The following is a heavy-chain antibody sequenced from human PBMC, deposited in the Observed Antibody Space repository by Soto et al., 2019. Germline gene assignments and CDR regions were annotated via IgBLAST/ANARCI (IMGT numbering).Heavy chain of an antibody. CDR2: TYYRSKWST. D-gene: IGHD1-26*01. CDR1: GDSVSSKSAA. J-gene: IGHJ5*02. CDR3: TRALSGSYDH. V-gene: IGHV6-1*01. Sequence: SQTLSLTCAISGDSVSSKSAAWNLIRQSPSRGLEWLGRTYYRSKWSTDYAISVKSRITINPDTSNNHFSLQLKSVTPEDTAVYYCTRALSGSYDHWGQGTLVTVSS.